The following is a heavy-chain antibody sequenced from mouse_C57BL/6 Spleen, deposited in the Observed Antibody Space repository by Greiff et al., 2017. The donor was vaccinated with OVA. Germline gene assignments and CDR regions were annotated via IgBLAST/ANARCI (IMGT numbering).Heavy chain of an antibody. J-gene: IGHJ2*01. CDR1: GYTFTSYG. CDR3: ARGGVTTVVASKDY. CDR2: IYPRSGNT. V-gene: IGHV1-81*01. D-gene: IGHD1-1*01. Sequence: VQLQQSGAELARPGASVKLSCKASGYTFTSYGIIWVKQRTGQGLEWIGEIYPRSGNTYYNEKFKGKATLTADKSSSTAYMELRSLTSEDSAVYFCARGGVTTVVASKDYWGQGTTLTVSS.